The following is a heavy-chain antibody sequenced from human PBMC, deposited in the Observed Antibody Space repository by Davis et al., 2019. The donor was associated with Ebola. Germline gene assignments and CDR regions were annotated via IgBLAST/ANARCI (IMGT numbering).Heavy chain of an antibody. D-gene: IGHD1-1*01. CDR1: GYMFTSYG. J-gene: IGHJ4*02. V-gene: IGHV1-18*01. Sequence: AASVKVSCKASGYMFTSYGIGWVRQAPGQGLEWMGWIAIYNLYTKYAQKMQDRVSMTTDIPSNTAYLELRNLKSDDTAVYFCARVVRTMTVEVDYWGPGTLVTVSS. CDR2: IAIYNLYT. CDR3: ARVVRTMTVEVDY.